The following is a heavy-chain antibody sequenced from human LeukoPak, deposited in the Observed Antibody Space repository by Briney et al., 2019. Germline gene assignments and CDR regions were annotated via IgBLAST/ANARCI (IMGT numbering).Heavy chain of an antibody. D-gene: IGHD3-10*01. CDR3: AKDGHYYGSGSTHFDY. V-gene: IGHV3-23*01. Sequence: GGSLRLSCEASGFTFSNYAMSWVRQAPGKGLEWVSAISGSGGSTYYADSVKGRFTISRDNSRNTLYLQMNSLRAEDTAAYYCAKDGHYYGSGSTHFDYWGQGTLVTVSS. J-gene: IGHJ4*02. CDR1: GFTFSNYA. CDR2: ISGSGGST.